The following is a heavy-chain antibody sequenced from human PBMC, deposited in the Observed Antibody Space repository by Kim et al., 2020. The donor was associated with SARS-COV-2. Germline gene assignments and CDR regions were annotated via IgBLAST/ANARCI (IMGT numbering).Heavy chain of an antibody. D-gene: IGHD1-20*01. V-gene: IGHV3-74*01. J-gene: IGHJ2*01. CDR2: INNDDGSTT. CDR3: ARGADNWSNWYFDL. CDR1: GFTFSSYP. Sequence: GGSLRLSCTASGFTFSSYPMHWVRQAPGKGPVWVSRINNDDGSTTAYADSVRGRFTISRDNAKNTLYLQMNSLRAEDTAVYYCARGADNWSNWYFDLWGRGTLVTVSS.